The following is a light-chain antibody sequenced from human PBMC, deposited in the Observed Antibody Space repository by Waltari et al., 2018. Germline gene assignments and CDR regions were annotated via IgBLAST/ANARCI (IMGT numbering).Light chain of an antibody. CDR2: RAS. V-gene: IGKV3-20*01. J-gene: IGKJ1*01. Sequence: ETVLTQSPGTLSLSPGERATLPCRAGQSVTGNYLAWYQQKPGQAPRLLIHRASSRATGIPDRFSGSGSGTDFTLTISRLEPEDVAVYYCQQFYQTPPTFGQGTKVEIK. CDR3: QQFYQTPPT. CDR1: QSVTGNY.